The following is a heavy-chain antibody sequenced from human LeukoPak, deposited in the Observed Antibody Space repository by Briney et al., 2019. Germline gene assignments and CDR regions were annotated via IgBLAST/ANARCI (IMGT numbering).Heavy chain of an antibody. Sequence: ASVKVSCKASGYTFTGHYMHWVRQAPGQGLEWMGWINPNSGGTNYAQKLRGRVTMTRDTSISTAYMELSRLRSDGTAVYYCARDSSPWELLRHFDYWGQGTLVTVSS. D-gene: IGHD1-26*01. CDR1: GYTFTGHY. V-gene: IGHV1-2*02. J-gene: IGHJ4*02. CDR3: ARDSSPWELLRHFDY. CDR2: INPNSGGT.